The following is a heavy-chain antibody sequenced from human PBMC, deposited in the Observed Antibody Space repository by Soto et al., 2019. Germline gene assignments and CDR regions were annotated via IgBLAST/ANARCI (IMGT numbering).Heavy chain of an antibody. CDR1: GYTFNNYG. D-gene: IGHD3-10*01. V-gene: IGHV1-18*04. J-gene: IGHJ3*02. Sequence: QVQLVQSGAEVKKPGASVTVSCKASGYTFNNYGLSWVRQAPGQGLEWMGWIGAYNGDTNYAQILRGRVTLTTDTSTSKVYMELRSLREDDTAMYYCVRDLLWFGESSWEDTFDIWGQGTMVTVSS. CDR2: IGAYNGDT. CDR3: VRDLLWFGESSWEDTFDI.